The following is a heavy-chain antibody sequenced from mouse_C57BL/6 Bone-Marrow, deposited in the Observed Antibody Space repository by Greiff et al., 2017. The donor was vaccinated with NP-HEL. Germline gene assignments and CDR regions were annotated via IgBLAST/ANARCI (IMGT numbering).Heavy chain of an antibody. CDR2: IDPSDSET. CDR1: GYTFTSYW. D-gene: IGHD2-1*01. V-gene: IGHV1-52*01. J-gene: IGHJ3*01. Sequence: VQLQQPGAELVRPGSSVKLSCKASGYTFTSYWMHWVKQRPIQGLEWIGNIDPSDSETHYNQKFKDKATLTVDKSSSTAYMQLSSLTSEDSAVYYCARCYYGNYSWFAYWGQGTLVTVSA. CDR3: ARCYYGNYSWFAY.